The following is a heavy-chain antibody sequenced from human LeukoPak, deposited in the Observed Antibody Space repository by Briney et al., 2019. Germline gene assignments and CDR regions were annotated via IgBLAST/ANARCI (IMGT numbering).Heavy chain of an antibody. CDR1: GYTFSSYG. J-gene: IGHJ4*02. V-gene: IGHV1-18*01. CDR2: ISVFNGNT. Sequence: ASVRVSCKTSGYTFSSYGITWARQAPGQGLEWMGWISVFNGNTNYAQKFQGRVIMTTDTSTSTGYMELRTLRSDDTAVYYCARDVAGIAVAGTVDFWGQGTLVTVSS. CDR3: ARDVAGIAVAGTVDF. D-gene: IGHD6-19*01.